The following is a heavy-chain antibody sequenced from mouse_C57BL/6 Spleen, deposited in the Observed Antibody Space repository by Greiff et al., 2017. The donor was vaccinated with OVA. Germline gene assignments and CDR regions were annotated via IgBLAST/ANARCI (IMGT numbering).Heavy chain of an antibody. D-gene: IGHD1-1*01. J-gene: IGHJ2*01. CDR3: TRGVSITTVVAFDY. Sequence: EVKLVESGEGLVKPGGSLKLSCAASGFTFSSYAMSWVRQTPEKRLEWVAYISSGGDYIYYADTVKGRFTISRDNARNTLYLQMSSLKSEDTAMYYCTRGVSITTVVAFDYWGQGTTLTVSS. CDR2: ISSGGDYI. V-gene: IGHV5-9-1*02. CDR1: GFTFSSYA.